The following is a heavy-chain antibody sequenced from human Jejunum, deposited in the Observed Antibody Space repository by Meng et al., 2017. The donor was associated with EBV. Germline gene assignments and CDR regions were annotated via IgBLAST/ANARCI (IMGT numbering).Heavy chain of an antibody. CDR1: GGSVRRGSYY. J-gene: IGHJ4*02. D-gene: IGHD3-22*01. Sequence: QVSQVESGPGLVKSSATLSLTCDVSGGSVRRGSYYWSWIRQPPGKGLEWIGFVSDYGSTRYNSSLKSRITISADTSKNQFSLKLTSVTSADTAIYYCARDFSSGYFAYWGQGTLVTVSS. V-gene: IGHV4-61*01. CDR3: ARDFSSGYFAY. CDR2: VSDYGST.